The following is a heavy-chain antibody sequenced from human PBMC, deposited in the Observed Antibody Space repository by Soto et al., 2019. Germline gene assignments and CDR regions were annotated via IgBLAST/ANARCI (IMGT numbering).Heavy chain of an antibody. V-gene: IGHV3-11*03. J-gene: IGHJ5*02. CDR3: ARQQYGDYWFDP. CDR2: ISSSSSYT. D-gene: IGHD4-17*01. Sequence: PGGSLRLSCAASGFTFSNHYMSWIRQAPGKGLEWVSYISSSSSYTNYADSVKGRFTISRDNAKNSLYLQMNSLRVEDTAVYYCARQQYGDYWFDPWGQGTLVTVSS. CDR1: GFTFSNHY.